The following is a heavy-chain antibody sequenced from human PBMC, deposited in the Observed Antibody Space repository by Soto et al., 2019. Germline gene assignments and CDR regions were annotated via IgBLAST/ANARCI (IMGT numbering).Heavy chain of an antibody. V-gene: IGHV4-61*01. CDR3: ARTTAVPNTLRSRYFFDF. J-gene: IGHJ4*02. Sequence: PSATLALTCSVSGGSVSDKTYYLSWIRQPPGKRLEWIGYVYYSGTTNYNPSLKSRVTISIDMSKNQFSLRLSSVTAADTALYYCARTTAVPNTLRSRYFFDFWGQGTLVTVSS. CDR1: GGSVSDKTYY. CDR2: VYYSGTT. D-gene: IGHD3-9*01.